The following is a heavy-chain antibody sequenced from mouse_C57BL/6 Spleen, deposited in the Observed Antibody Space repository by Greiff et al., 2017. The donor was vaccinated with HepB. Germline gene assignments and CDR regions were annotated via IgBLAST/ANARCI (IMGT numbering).Heavy chain of an antibody. CDR2: IYPRDGST. V-gene: IGHV1-85*01. CDR1: GYTFTSYD. J-gene: IGHJ1*03. D-gene: IGHD2-4*01. Sequence: QVQLKESGPELVKPGASVKLSCKASGYTFTSYDINWVKQRPGQGLEWIGWIYPRDGSTKYNEKFKGKATLTVDTSSRTAYMELHSLTSEDSAVYFCARQGYDYDGYWYFDVWGTGTAVTVSS. CDR3: ARQGYDYDGYWYFDV.